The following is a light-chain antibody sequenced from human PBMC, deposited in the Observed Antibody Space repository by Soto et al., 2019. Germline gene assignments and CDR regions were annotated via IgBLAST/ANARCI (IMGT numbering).Light chain of an antibody. J-gene: IGKJ1*01. Sequence: DIQMTQSPSTLSASVGDRVTITCRASQSISSWLAWYLQKPGKAPNLLIYTTSILESGVPSRFSGSGSGTEFTLTISSLQPDDFATYYCQHYNSYSEAFGQGTKVDIK. CDR2: TTS. CDR3: QHYNSYSEA. CDR1: QSISSW. V-gene: IGKV1-5*01.